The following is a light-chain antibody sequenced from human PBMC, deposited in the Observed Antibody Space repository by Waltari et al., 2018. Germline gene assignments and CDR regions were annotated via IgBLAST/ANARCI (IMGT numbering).Light chain of an antibody. CDR3: QQYKNWPPVT. CDR2: GAS. CDR1: QSVSSN. Sequence: VMTLSPATLSVSRGEGATLSCRTSQSVSSNLALYQQKPGQAPSLLIYGASTRATGIPARFSGSGSATEFTLTISSLQSEDFALYYCQQYKNWPPVTFGGGTKVEIK. V-gene: IGKV3-15*01. J-gene: IGKJ4*01.